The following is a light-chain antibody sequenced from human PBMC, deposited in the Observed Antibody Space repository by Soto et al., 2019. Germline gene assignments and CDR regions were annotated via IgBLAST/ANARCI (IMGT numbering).Light chain of an antibody. CDR1: QSVSSY. CDR3: QQYGSLSWT. Sequence: IVFTQSPATLSFSPWQGATLSSSSSQSVSSYLAWYQQKPGQAPRIIIFGASGRATGIPDRFSGSGSGTDFTLTISRLEPEDFAVYYCQQYGSLSWTFGQGTKVDIK. CDR2: GAS. J-gene: IGKJ1*01. V-gene: IGKV3-20*01.